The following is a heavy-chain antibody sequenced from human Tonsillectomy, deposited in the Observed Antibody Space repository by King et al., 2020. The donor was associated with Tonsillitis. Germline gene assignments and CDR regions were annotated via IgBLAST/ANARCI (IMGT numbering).Heavy chain of an antibody. J-gene: IGHJ5*02. CDR1: GGSIGGGAFY. Sequence: QLQESGPGLVKPSQTLSLTCTVSGGSIGGGAFYWSWIRQHPGKGLEWIGYIFHSENTYYNPSLKSRLIISVDTSENQFSLKLCSVTAADTAVYYCAGYEGGVFDPWGQGTLVTVSS. CDR3: AGYEGGVFDP. V-gene: IGHV4-31*03. CDR2: IFHSENT. D-gene: IGHD2-15*01.